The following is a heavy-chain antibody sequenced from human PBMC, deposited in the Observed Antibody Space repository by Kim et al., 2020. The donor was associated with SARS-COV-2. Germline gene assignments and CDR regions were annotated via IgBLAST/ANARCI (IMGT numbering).Heavy chain of an antibody. J-gene: IGHJ6*02. CDR3: AADPLHSGYVPYYYGMDV. CDR2: IVVCSCNT. D-gene: IGHD5-12*01. Sequence: SVKVSCKASGFTFTSSAVQWVRQARGQRLAWIGWIVVCSCNTHYAQKFQERVTITRDMSTSTAYMELSSLRSEDTAVYYCAADPLHSGYVPYYYGMDVWGQGTTVTVSS. V-gene: IGHV1-58*01. CDR1: GFTFTSSA.